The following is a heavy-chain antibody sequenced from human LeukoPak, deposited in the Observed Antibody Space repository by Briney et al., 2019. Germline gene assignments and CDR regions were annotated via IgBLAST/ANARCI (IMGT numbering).Heavy chain of an antibody. CDR2: IASNGGSE. D-gene: IGHD6-13*01. V-gene: IGHV3-30*18. Sequence: GGSLRLSCAASGFTFTTYGLHWVRQAPGKGLEWVAAIASNGGSEYYADSVKGRFTISRDNSKNTLFLQMNSLGPGDTAVYYCAKRGHYSINWYHYFDYWGQGTLVTVSS. J-gene: IGHJ4*02. CDR3: AKRGHYSINWYHYFDY. CDR1: GFTFTTYG.